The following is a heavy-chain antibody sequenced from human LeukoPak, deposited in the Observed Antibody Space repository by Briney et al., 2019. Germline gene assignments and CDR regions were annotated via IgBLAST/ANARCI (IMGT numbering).Heavy chain of an antibody. Sequence: GGSLRLSCATSGFTFRTYAMTGVRQAPGKGLEWVSAMSASGDETKYADSVKGRFTISRDNSKNTLFLQMNRLRGDDTALYYCARDYKADYWGQGTPVTVSS. D-gene: IGHD1-1*01. CDR2: MSASGDET. CDR1: GFTFRTYA. CDR3: ARDYKADY. J-gene: IGHJ4*02. V-gene: IGHV3-23*01.